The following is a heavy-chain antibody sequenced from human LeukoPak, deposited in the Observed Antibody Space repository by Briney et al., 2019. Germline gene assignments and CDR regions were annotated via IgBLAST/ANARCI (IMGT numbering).Heavy chain of an antibody. Sequence: GGSLRLSCAASGFTFSSYGMHWVRQAPGKGLEWVAVIWDDGSNKYYADSVKGRFTISRDNSKNTLYLQMNSLRAEDTAVYYCAKLESVGSSLDYWGQGTLVTVSS. D-gene: IGHD2-15*01. CDR3: AKLESVGSSLDY. J-gene: IGHJ4*02. CDR1: GFTFSSYG. V-gene: IGHV3-33*06. CDR2: IWDDGSNK.